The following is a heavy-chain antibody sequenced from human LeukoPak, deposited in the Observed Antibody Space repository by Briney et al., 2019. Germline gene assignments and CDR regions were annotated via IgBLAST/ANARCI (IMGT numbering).Heavy chain of an antibody. CDR2: INHSGST. CDR3: ARDSGATATDYFDY. D-gene: IGHD3-10*01. CDR1: GGSFSGYY. J-gene: IGHJ4*02. Sequence: SETLSLTCAVYGGSFSGYYWSWIRQPPGKGLEWIGEINHSGSTNYNPSLKSRVTISVDTSKNQFSLKLSSVTAADTAVYYCARDSGATATDYFDYWGQGTLVTVSS. V-gene: IGHV4-34*01.